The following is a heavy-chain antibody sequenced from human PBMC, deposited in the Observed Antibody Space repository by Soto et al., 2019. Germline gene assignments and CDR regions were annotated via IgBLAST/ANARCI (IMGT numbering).Heavy chain of an antibody. V-gene: IGHV3-30-3*01. CDR1: GFTFSSYA. J-gene: IGHJ2*01. CDR3: AKEPVGPDWYFDL. CDR2: ISYDGSNK. Sequence: TGGSLRLSCAASGFTFSSYAMHWVRQAPGKGLEWVAVISYDGSNKYYADSVKGRFTISRDNSKNTLYLQMSSLRAEDTAVYNCAKEPVGPDWYFDLWGRGTLVTVSS.